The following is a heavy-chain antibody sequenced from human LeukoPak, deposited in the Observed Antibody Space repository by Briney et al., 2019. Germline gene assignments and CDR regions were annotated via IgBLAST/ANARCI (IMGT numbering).Heavy chain of an antibody. D-gene: IGHD3-16*01. CDR3: ARGGGLDV. CDR1: GFTFSSYW. Sequence: GGSLRLSCTSSGFTFSSYWMSWVRQAPGKGPEWVAHIKENGNEQYYADSVKGRFTISRDNAKKSLCLQMNSLRAEDTAVYFCARGGGLDVWGQGATVTVSS. CDR2: IKENGNEQ. V-gene: IGHV3-7*03. J-gene: IGHJ6*02.